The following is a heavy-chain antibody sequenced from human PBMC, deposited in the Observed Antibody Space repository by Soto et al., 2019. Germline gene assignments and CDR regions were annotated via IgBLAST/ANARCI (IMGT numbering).Heavy chain of an antibody. D-gene: IGHD2-21*02. CDR2: IYYSGST. Sequence: QVQLQESGPGLVKPSETLSLTCTVSGGSVSSGSYYWSWIRQPPGKGLEWIGYIYYSGSTSYNPSLKSRVTISVDTSKNQFSLKLSSVTAADTAVYYCARAHLCGGDCYSGWFDPWGQGTLVTVSS. CDR1: GGSVSSGSYY. V-gene: IGHV4-61*01. CDR3: ARAHLCGGDCYSGWFDP. J-gene: IGHJ5*02.